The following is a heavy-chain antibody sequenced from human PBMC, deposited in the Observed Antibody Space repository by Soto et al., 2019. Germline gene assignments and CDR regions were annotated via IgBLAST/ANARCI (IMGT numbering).Heavy chain of an antibody. V-gene: IGHV4-34*01. Sequence: SETLSLTCAVYGGSFSGYYWSWIRQPPGKGLEWIGEINHSGSTNYNPSLKSRVTISVDTSKNQFSLKLSSVTAADTAVYYCARNLEVAATPGVWFDPWGQGTLVTAPQ. J-gene: IGHJ5*02. CDR2: INHSGST. CDR3: ARNLEVAATPGVWFDP. CDR1: GGSFSGYY. D-gene: IGHD2-15*01.